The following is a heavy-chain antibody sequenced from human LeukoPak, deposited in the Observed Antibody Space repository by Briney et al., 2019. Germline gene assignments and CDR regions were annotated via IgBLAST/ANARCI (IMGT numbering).Heavy chain of an antibody. J-gene: IGHJ4*02. D-gene: IGHD2/OR15-2a*01. CDR3: AKWGTLPKIVPPDY. CDR2: ISGSGGST. V-gene: IGHV3-23*01. Sequence: GSLRLSCAASGFTFSSYAMSWVRQAPGKGLEWVSAISGSGGSTYYADSVKGRFTISRDNSKNTLYLQMNSLRAEDTAVYYCAKWGTLPKIVPPDYWGQGTLVTVSS. CDR1: GFTFSSYA.